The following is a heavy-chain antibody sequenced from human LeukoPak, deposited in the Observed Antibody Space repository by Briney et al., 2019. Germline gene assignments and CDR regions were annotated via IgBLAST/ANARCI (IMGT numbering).Heavy chain of an antibody. CDR3: ARVTVTDYYMDV. Sequence: SETLSLTCTVSGGSISSHYWSWIRQPPGKGLERIGYIYYSGSTNYNPSLKSRVTISVDTSKNQFSLKLSSVTAADTAVYYCARVTVTDYYMDVWGKGTTVTVSS. J-gene: IGHJ6*03. D-gene: IGHD4-17*01. CDR1: GGSISSHY. V-gene: IGHV4-59*11. CDR2: IYYSGST.